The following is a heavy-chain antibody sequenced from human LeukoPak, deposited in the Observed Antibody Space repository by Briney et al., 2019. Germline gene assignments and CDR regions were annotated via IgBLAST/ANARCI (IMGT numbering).Heavy chain of an antibody. D-gene: IGHD3-9*01. J-gene: IGHJ3*02. V-gene: IGHV3-23*01. CDR1: GFTFSSYA. CDR2: ISGSGGST. Sequence: GGSLRLSCAASGFTFSSYAMSWVRQAPGKGLEWVSAISGSGGSTYYADSVKGRFTISRDNSKNTLYLQMNSLRAEDTAVYYCAKSGFYDILTGYYAPLGAFDIWGQGTVVTVSS. CDR3: AKSGFYDILTGYYAPLGAFDI.